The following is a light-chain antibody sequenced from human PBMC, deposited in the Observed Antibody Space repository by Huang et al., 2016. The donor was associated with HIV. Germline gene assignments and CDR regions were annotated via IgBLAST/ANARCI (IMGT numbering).Light chain of an antibody. CDR1: LNINTH. CDR2: DAS. CDR3: QQRVNGLT. V-gene: IGKV3-11*01. Sequence: EIVLTPSPATLSFFPGQRVSLSCRASLNINTHLAWYHQRPGQPPRLLIYDASSRVPGVAARFSGGGSGTDITLTISRLESEDFANYYCQQRVNGLTFGGGTKV. J-gene: IGKJ4*01.